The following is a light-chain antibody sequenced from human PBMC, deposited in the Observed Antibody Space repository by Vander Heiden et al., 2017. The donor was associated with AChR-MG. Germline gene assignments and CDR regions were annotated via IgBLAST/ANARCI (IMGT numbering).Light chain of an antibody. J-gene: IGLJ3*02. CDR1: ALPKQY. V-gene: IGLV3-25*03. CDR2: EDS. Sequence: YELTQPPSVSVSPGQTARITCPGNALPKQYAYWYQQKPGQAPVLMIYEDSERPSGIPERFSGSSSGKTVTLTISGVQAEDEADYYCRSADSSSTVVFGGGTRLTVL. CDR3: RSADSSSTVV.